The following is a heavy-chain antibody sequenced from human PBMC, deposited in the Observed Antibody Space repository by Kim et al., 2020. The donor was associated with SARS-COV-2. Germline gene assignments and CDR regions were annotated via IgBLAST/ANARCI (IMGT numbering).Heavy chain of an antibody. CDR2: IA. J-gene: IGHJ4*02. V-gene: IGHV4-34*01. Sequence: IANHTPTLKSRVPLSGDTSKNKFALKLSSVTAADTAVYYCARRAAGVDWWGQGTPVTVSS. CDR3: ARRAAGVDW.